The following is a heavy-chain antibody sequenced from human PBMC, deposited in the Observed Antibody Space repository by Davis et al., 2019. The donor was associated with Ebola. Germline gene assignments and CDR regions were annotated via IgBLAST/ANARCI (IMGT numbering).Heavy chain of an antibody. D-gene: IGHD3-3*01. CDR1: GGSISSSSYY. CDR2: IYYSGST. J-gene: IGHJ5*02. Sequence: PGGSLRLSCTVSGGSISSSSYYWGWIRQPPGKGLEWIGSIYYSGSTYYNPSLKSRVTISVDTSKNQFSLKLSSVTAADTAVYYCASHITRRITIFGVAGGWFDPWGQGTLVTVSS. V-gene: IGHV4-39*01. CDR3: ASHITRRITIFGVAGGWFDP.